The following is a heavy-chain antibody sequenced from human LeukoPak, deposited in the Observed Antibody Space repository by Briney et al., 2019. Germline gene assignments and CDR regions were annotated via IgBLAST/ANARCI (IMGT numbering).Heavy chain of an antibody. V-gene: IGHV3-33*06. CDR3: VKERSPFDAFDI. J-gene: IGHJ3*02. CDR1: GFTFSNYG. CDR2: IWSDGINR. Sequence: GGSLRLSCAASGFTFSNYGMHWVRQAPGKGLEWVAVIWSDGINRYYADSVKGRFTFSRDNSKDTLSLQMNSLRAEDTALYYCVKERSPFDAFDIWGQGTMVTVSS.